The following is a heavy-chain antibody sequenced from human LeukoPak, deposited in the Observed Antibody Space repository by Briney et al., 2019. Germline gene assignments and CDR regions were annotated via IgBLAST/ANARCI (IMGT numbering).Heavy chain of an antibody. J-gene: IGHJ4*02. CDR1: GGTFSSYA. CDR3: ARDRDGYNPQYYFDY. D-gene: IGHD5-24*01. V-gene: IGHV1-69*04. Sequence: ASVKVSCKASGGTFSSYAISWVRQAPGQGLEWMGRIIPILGIANYAQKFQGRVTITADKSTSTAYMELSSLRSEDTAVYYCARDRDGYNPQYYFDYWGQGTLVTVSS. CDR2: IIPILGIA.